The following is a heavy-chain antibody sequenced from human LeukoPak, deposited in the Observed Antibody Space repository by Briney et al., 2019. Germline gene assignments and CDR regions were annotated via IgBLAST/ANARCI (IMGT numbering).Heavy chain of an antibody. D-gene: IGHD1-1*01. J-gene: IGHJ4*01. CDR2: MNSAGTTI. V-gene: IGHV3-74*01. CDR1: GFTISGFW. Sequence: GGPLRLSCAASGFTISGFWMHWVRQVPGEGLVWVARMNSAGTTINYADSVKGRFTISRDNVRNTLHLQMNNLSLEDTAVYFCIREVQVRASASLGLWGRGTLVTVS. CDR3: IREVQVRASASLGL.